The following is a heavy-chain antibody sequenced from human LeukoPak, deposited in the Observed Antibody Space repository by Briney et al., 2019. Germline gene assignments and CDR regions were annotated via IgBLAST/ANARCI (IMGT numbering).Heavy chain of an antibody. V-gene: IGHV3-48*04. Sequence: GGSLRLSGAASGATFSSHTMNWVRQAPGKGLEWISYISSTSSVIYYADSVKGRFTISRDNAKNSLYLQMSSLRAEDTAVYYCARNLPAADYWGQGTLVTVSS. J-gene: IGHJ4*02. D-gene: IGHD2-2*01. CDR3: ARNLPAADY. CDR2: ISSTSSVI. CDR1: GATFSSHT.